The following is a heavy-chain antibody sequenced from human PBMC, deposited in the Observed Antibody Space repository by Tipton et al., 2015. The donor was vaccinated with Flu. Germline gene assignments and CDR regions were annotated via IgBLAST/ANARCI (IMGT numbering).Heavy chain of an antibody. CDR2: FYFGETT. CDR1: GGSISTFY. Sequence: TLSLTCSVSGGSISTFYWSWIRQPPGKGLEWIGYFYFGETTKYNPSLESRVTMSIDTSKNQFSLNLSSVTAADTAVYFCARASGVLEWQSWTFDDWGKGTLVTVSS. CDR3: ARASGVLEWQSWTFDD. D-gene: IGHD3-3*01. V-gene: IGHV4-59*01. J-gene: IGHJ5*02.